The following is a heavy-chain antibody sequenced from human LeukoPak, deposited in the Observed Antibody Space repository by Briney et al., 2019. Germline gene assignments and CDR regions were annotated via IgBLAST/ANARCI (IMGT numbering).Heavy chain of an antibody. CDR3: AREATSGWFYFDH. CDR1: GFSFSDYT. CDR2: IESASNYI. Sequence: GGSLRLSCVASGFSFSDYTMNWFRQVPGEGPEWLSSIESASNYIYYADSVKGRFTISRDNAKNSLFLQMDSLTAEDTAVYYCAREATSGWFYFDHWGQGTLVAV. J-gene: IGHJ4*02. D-gene: IGHD6-19*01. V-gene: IGHV3-21*01.